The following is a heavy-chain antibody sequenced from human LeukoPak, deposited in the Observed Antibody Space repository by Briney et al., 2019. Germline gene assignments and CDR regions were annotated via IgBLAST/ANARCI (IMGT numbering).Heavy chain of an antibody. CDR3: ATDVLRFFAP. V-gene: IGHV4-39*01. Sequence: TSETLSLTCTVSGGSISSSSYYWGWIRQPPGKGLEWIGNIYYSGSTYYNPSLKSRVTISVDTSKNQFSLNVSSVTAADTAVYYCATDVLRFFAPWGQGTLVTVSP. CDR1: GGSISSSSYY. D-gene: IGHD3-3*01. J-gene: IGHJ5*02. CDR2: IYYSGST.